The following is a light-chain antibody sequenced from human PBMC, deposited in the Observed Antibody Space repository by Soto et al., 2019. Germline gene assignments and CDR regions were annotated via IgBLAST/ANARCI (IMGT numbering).Light chain of an antibody. V-gene: IGLV2-23*02. CDR3: RSYSGNNVFV. CDR1: NSDIGNYNI. CDR2: AVT. J-gene: IGLJ1*01. Sequence: QSVLTQPASVSGSPGQSITISCTGSNSDIGNYNIVSWYQQHPDKAPQLIIYAVTKRPSGVSNRVSGSKSGNTASLTISGLQAEDEGYDHCRSYSGNNVFVFGTGTKVTVL.